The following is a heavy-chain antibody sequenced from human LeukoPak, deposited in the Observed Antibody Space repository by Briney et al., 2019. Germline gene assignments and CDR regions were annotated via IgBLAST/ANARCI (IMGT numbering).Heavy chain of an antibody. CDR3: TKNAGRGRPSDL. D-gene: IGHD2-15*01. CDR1: GGSVSYNY. J-gene: IGHJ4*02. V-gene: IGHV4-59*02. Sequence: SETLSLTCTVSGGSVSYNYWSWIRQPPGKGLEWIAYVYQSNIANYNPSLSGRGTISLDTSKNQVSLKLRSVTPADTAIYYCTKNAGRGRPSDLWGQGTLVTVFS. CDR2: VYQSNIA.